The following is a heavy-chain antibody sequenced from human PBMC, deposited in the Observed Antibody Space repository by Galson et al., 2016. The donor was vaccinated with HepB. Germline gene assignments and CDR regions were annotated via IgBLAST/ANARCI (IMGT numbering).Heavy chain of an antibody. J-gene: IGHJ5*02. CDR2: FDPEHDVR. V-gene: IGHV1-24*01. D-gene: IGHD3-10*01. Sequence: SVKVSCKVSGNSLSEFSIHWVRQSPGKGLEWMGGFDPEHDVRVYAQKFQGRVIMTEDASRDTAYMELSSLRSDDTAVYYCAIAGESMVRGIIIKRKWFDLWGQGTLVTVSS. CDR1: GNSLSEFS. CDR3: AIAGESMVRGIIIKRKWFDL.